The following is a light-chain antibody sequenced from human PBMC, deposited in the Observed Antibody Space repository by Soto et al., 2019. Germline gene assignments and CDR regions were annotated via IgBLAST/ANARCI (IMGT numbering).Light chain of an antibody. J-gene: IGKJ4*01. CDR3: QQRSNWLT. V-gene: IGKV4-1*01. Sequence: DIVMTQSPDSLTVSLGERATINCKSSHSILYSSNNKNYLAWYQQKPGQAPRLLIYGASSRATGIPDRFSGSGSGTDFTLTISSLEPEDFAVYYCQQRSNWLTFGGGTKVDI. CDR1: HSILYSSNNKNY. CDR2: GAS.